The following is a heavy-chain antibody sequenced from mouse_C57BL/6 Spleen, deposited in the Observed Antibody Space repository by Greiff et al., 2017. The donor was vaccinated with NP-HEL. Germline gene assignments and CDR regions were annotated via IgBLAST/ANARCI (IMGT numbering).Heavy chain of an antibody. Sequence: EVHLVESGGGLVQPGGSLSLSCAASGFTFTDYYMSWVRQPPGKALEWLGFIRNKANGYTTEYSASVKGRFTISRDNSQSILYLQMNALRAEDSATYYCARFSDSLDYWGQGTTLTVSS. CDR3: ARFSDSLDY. J-gene: IGHJ2*01. V-gene: IGHV7-3*01. CDR1: GFTFTDYY. D-gene: IGHD3-2*01. CDR2: IRNKANGYTT.